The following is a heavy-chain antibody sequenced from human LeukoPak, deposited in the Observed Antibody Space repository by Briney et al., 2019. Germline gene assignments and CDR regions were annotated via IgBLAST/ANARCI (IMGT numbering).Heavy chain of an antibody. J-gene: IGHJ6*02. D-gene: IGHD4-17*01. Sequence: RASVKVSCKASGYTFTSYDINWVRQATGQGLEWMGWMNPNSGNTGYAQKFQGRVTMTRNTSISTAYMELSSLRSEDTAVYYCARGLTVTTSGRYYYYYGMDVWGQGTTVTVSS. CDR2: MNPNSGNT. CDR1: GYTFTSYD. CDR3: ARGLTVTTSGRYYYYYGMDV. V-gene: IGHV1-8*01.